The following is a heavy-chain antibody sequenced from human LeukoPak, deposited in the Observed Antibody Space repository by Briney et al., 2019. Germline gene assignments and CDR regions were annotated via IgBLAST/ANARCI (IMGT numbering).Heavy chain of an antibody. D-gene: IGHD3-16*01. CDR3: ARRPLRSYYYYYYMDV. J-gene: IGHJ6*03. CDR2: INHSGST. CDR1: GGSVSVYD. Sequence: SETLALTCAVYGGSVSVYDWSWIRQPPGKGLEWIGEINHSGSTNYNPSLKSRVTISVDTSKNQFSLKLSSVTAADTAVYYCARRPLRSYYYYYYMDVWGKGTTVTISS. V-gene: IGHV4-34*01.